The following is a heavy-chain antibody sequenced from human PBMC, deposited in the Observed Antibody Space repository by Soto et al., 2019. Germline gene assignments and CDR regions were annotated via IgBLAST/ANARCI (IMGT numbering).Heavy chain of an antibody. CDR3: ARVLYDFWSGYPPPFYMDV. J-gene: IGHJ6*03. D-gene: IGHD3-3*01. Sequence: SETLSLTCTVSGVSISSYYWSWIRQPPGKGLEWIGYIYYSGSTNYNPSLKSRVTISVDTSKNQFALKRSSVTAADTAVYYCARVLYDFWSGYPPPFYMDVWGKGTTVTVSS. CDR2: IYYSGST. V-gene: IGHV4-59*01. CDR1: GVSISSYY.